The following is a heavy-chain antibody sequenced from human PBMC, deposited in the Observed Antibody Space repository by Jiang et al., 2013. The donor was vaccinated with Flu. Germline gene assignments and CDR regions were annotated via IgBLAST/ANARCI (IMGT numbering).Heavy chain of an antibody. CDR1: GFTFSSYG. J-gene: IGHJ4*02. Sequence: VQLLESGGGVVQPGRSLRLSCAASGFTFSSYGMHWVRQAPGKGLEWVALTSYDGSIKYYADSVKGRFTISRDNSKSTLYLQMNSLTAEDTAVYYCTKGTSGQWLILAYFWGQGTLVTVSS. V-gene: IGHV3-30*18. CDR2: TSYDGSIK. D-gene: IGHD6-19*01. CDR3: TKGTSGQWLILAYF.